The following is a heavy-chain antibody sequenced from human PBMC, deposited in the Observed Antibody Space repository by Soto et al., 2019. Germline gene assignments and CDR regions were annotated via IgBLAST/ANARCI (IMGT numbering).Heavy chain of an antibody. J-gene: IGHJ4*02. Sequence: QVQLVQSGAEVKKPGASVKVSCKASGYSFITYDINWVRQAPGQGLEWMGWMNPYNGNAGYAQKFQGRVTMTRNTSISTAYMELSSLRSNDTDVYFCARRKERSGPHYFDSWGQGTLVTVSS. CDR1: GYSFITYD. CDR3: ARRKERSGPHYFDS. V-gene: IGHV1-8*01. D-gene: IGHD1-1*01. CDR2: MNPYNGNA.